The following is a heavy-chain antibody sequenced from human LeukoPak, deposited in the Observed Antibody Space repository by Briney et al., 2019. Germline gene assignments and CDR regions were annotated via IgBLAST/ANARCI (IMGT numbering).Heavy chain of an antibody. Sequence: GASVKVSCKASGYTFTSYGISWVRQAPGQGLEWMGWISAYNGNTNYAQKLQGRVTMTTDTSTSTAYMELRSLRSDDTAVYYRASYLRDATSLDYWGQGTLVTVSS. D-gene: IGHD2-15*01. V-gene: IGHV1-18*01. CDR1: GYTFTSYG. CDR2: ISAYNGNT. CDR3: ASYLRDATSLDY. J-gene: IGHJ4*02.